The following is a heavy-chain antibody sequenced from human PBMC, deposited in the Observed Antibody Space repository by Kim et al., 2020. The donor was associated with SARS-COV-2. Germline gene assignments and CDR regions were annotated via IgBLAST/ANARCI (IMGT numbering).Heavy chain of an antibody. CDR1: GFTFDDYA. CDR2: ISWNSGSI. Sequence: GGSLRLSCAASGFTFDDYAMHWVRQAPGKGLEWVSGISWNSGSIGYADSVKGRFTISRDNAKNSLYLQMNSLRAEDTALYYCAKGSSGWSLKGSFVYWG. D-gene: IGHD6-19*01. V-gene: IGHV3-9*01. CDR3: AKGSSGWSLKGSFVY. J-gene: IGHJ4*01.